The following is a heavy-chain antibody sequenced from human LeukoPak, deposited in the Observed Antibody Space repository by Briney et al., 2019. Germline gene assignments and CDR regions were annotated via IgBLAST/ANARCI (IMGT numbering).Heavy chain of an antibody. CDR2: ISSSSSTI. CDR1: GFTFSSYS. D-gene: IGHD3-9*01. V-gene: IGHV3-48*04. J-gene: IGHJ5*02. CDR3: ARCASYYDILTGYSSFDP. Sequence: GGSLRLSCAASGFTFSSYSMNWVRQAPGKGLEWVSYISSSSSTIYYADSVKGRFTTSRDNAKNSLYLQMNSLRAEDTAVYYCARCASYYDILTGYSSFDPWGQGTLVTVSS.